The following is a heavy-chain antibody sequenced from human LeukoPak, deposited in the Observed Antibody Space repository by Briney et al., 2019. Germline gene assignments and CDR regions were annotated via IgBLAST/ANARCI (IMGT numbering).Heavy chain of an antibody. CDR2: INGDGRST. Sequence: PGGSLRLSCAASGLTFSNYWMHWVRHAPGKGLVWVSHINGDGRSTHYADSVQGRFTISRDNAKNTLYLQMNTLRVEDTAVYYCTRDLMDYDVSTGMHHYYMDVWGQGTTVTVSS. CDR1: GLTFSNYW. CDR3: TRDLMDYDVSTGMHHYYMDV. D-gene: IGHD3-9*01. V-gene: IGHV3-74*01. J-gene: IGHJ6*02.